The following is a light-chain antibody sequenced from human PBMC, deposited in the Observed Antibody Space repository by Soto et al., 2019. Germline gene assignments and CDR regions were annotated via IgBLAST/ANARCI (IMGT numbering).Light chain of an antibody. V-gene: IGKV1-9*01. Sequence: IQLTQSPSSLSASVGDRVTITCPASQGISSYLAWYQQKPGKAPKLLIYAASTLQSGVPARFSGSGSGTDFTLTISSLQPEVFATYYCPQPNSYPRFGQGTRLEIK. CDR3: PQPNSYPR. CDR2: AAS. CDR1: QGISSY. J-gene: IGKJ5*01.